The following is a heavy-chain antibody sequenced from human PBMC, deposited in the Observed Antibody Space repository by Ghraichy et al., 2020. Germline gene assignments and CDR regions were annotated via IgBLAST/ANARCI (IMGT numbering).Heavy chain of an antibody. Sequence: SVKVSCKASGGTFSSYAISWVRQAPGQGLEWMGGIIPIFGTANYAQKFQGRVTITADESTSTAYMELSSLRSEDTAVYYCARLGTVDSGMNWFDPWGQGTLVTVSS. CDR2: IIPIFGTA. J-gene: IGHJ5*02. CDR3: ARLGTVDSGMNWFDP. CDR1: GGTFSSYA. D-gene: IGHD3-10*01. V-gene: IGHV1-69*13.